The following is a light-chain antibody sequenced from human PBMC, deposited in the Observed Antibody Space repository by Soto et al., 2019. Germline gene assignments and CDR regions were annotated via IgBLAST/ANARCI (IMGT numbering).Light chain of an antibody. CDR1: SSDVGSYNL. Sequence: QSALTQPASVSGSPGQSITISCTGTSSDVGSYNLVSWYQQHPGKAPKLMIYEGSKRPSGVSNRVSGSKSGNTASLTISGLQAEDEADYYCCSYAGSSTYVFGTGTKLT. CDR2: EGS. J-gene: IGLJ1*01. V-gene: IGLV2-23*01. CDR3: CSYAGSSTYV.